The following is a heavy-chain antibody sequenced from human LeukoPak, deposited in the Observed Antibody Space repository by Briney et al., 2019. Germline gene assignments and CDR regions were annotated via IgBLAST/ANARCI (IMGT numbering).Heavy chain of an antibody. V-gene: IGHV3-21*01. D-gene: IGHD3-3*01. CDR1: GFTFSSYS. CDR2: ISSSSSYI. J-gene: IGHJ4*02. Sequence: GGSLRVSCAASGFTFSSYSMNWVRQAPGKGLEWVSSISSSSSYIYYADSVKGRFTISRDNAKNSLYLQMNSLRAEDTAVYYCARDGRRGYDFWSSFDYWGQGTLVTVSS. CDR3: ARDGRRGYDFWSSFDY.